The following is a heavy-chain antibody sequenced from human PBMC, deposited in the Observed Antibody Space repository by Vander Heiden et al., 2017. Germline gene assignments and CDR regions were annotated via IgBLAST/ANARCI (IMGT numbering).Heavy chain of an antibody. D-gene: IGHD3-10*01. CDR2: IGTAGDT. V-gene: IGHV3-13*01. CDR3: ARAGFGELPDY. J-gene: IGHJ4*01. CDR1: GFTFSSYD. Sequence: EVQLVESGGGLVQPGGSLRLSCAASGFTFSSYDMHWVRQATGKGLEWVSAIGTAGDTYYPGSVKGRFTISRENAKNSLYLQMNRMRAGDTAVYYGARAGFGELPDYWGHGTMVTVSS.